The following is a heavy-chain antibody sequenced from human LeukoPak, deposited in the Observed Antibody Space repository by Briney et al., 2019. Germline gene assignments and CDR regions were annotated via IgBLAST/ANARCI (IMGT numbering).Heavy chain of an antibody. CDR1: GFAFNSYW. D-gene: IGHD3-22*01. CDR3: ARDYDYDKYYYYYMDV. Sequence: GSLRLSCAASGFAFNSYWMTWVRQAPGKGLEWVANIKQDGSEKYYVDSVKGRFTISRDNAKNSLYLQMNSLRAEDTAVYYCARDYDYDKYYYYYMDVWGKGTTVTVSS. CDR2: IKQDGSEK. V-gene: IGHV3-7*01. J-gene: IGHJ6*03.